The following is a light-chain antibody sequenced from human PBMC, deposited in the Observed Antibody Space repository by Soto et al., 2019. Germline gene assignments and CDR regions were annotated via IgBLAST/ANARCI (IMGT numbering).Light chain of an antibody. CDR2: GAS. J-gene: IGKJ2*01. Sequence: EIVLTQSPDTLSLSPGEKATLSCRARESVTNRYLAWYQQKPGQAPRLLIYGASSRATGIPDRFSGSGSGTDFTLTISRLEPEDFAVYYCQQYDRLYTFGQGTKLEIK. V-gene: IGKV3-20*01. CDR3: QQYDRLYT. CDR1: ESVTNRY.